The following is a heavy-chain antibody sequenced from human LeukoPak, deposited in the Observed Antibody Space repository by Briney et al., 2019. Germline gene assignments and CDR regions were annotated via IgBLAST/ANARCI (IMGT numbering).Heavy chain of an antibody. J-gene: IGHJ4*02. Sequence: ASVKVSCNTSGYTFTSYALYWVRQAPGHGLEWNGWMNPNSGNTGYGQKFQGRVTLTRNTSVSTAYMELDSLTSEDTAVYYCARGLRQLWLGEFAYWGQGTLVIVSS. CDR3: ARGLRQLWLGEFAY. CDR2: MNPNSGNT. V-gene: IGHV1-8*01. CDR1: GYTFTSYA. D-gene: IGHD3-10*01.